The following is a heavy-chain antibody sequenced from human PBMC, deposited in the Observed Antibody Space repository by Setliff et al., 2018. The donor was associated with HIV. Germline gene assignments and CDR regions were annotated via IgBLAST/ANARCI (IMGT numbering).Heavy chain of an antibody. CDR2: GEQSGST. J-gene: IGHJ4*02. V-gene: IGHV4-34*01. CDR1: GGSFSGYY. CDR3: ARGRQGPSYYDSTGLSRGREFDF. D-gene: IGHD3-16*01. Sequence: SATLSLTCAVYGGSFSGYYWSWIRQPPGKGLEWIGGGEQSGSTNYNPSLTGRGTISVDPLKKHFSLKLTSVTAADAAVYYCARGRQGPSYYDSTGLSRGREFDFWGQGTLVTVSS.